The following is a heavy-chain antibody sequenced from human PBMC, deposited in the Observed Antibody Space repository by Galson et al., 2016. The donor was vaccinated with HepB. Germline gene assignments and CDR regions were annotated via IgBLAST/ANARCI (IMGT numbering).Heavy chain of an antibody. CDR3: ASPITMVRGVRPTTHYGMDV. Sequence: SVKVSCKASGGIYRSNTITWVRQAPGQGLEWMGGITPVFGTTNYAQKFQGRVTFSVDESTSTAHMELSSLRFEDSAVYYCASPITMVRGVRPTTHYGMDVWGQGTTVTVSS. CDR1: GGIYRSNT. J-gene: IGHJ6*02. V-gene: IGHV1-69*13. D-gene: IGHD3-10*01. CDR2: ITPVFGTT.